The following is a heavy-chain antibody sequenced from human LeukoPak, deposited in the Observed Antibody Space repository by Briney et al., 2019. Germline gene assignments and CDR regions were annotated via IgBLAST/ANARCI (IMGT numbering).Heavy chain of an antibody. J-gene: IGHJ4*02. V-gene: IGHV4-59*01. D-gene: IGHD6-13*01. CDR1: GGSISSYY. CDR2: IYYSGST. Sequence: SETLSLTRTVSGGSISSYYWSWIRQPPGKGLEWIGYIYYSGSTNYNPSLKSRVTISVDTSKNQFSLKLSSVTAADTAVYYCARVRQSLAAAGKVFDYWGQGTLVTVSS. CDR3: ARVRQSLAAAGKVFDY.